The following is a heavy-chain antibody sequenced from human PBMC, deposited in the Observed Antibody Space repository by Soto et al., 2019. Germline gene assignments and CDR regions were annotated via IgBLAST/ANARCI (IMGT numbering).Heavy chain of an antibody. CDR3: VQSRCGGDFLEIYSSHAYNGLEV. D-gene: IGHD2-21*02. V-gene: IGHV2-5*02. Sequence: QVTLKESGPTLVKPTQTLPLTCTVSGLSLRTTGVGVGWVRQPPGKALAWLALLYWDDDKRYSPSLRSRLTIAKDISEKQVVVTMTNIDSVDTATYYCVQSRCGGDFLEIYSSHAYNGLEVWGQGTTVTVSS. J-gene: IGHJ6*02. CDR2: LYWDDDK. CDR1: GLSLRTTGVG.